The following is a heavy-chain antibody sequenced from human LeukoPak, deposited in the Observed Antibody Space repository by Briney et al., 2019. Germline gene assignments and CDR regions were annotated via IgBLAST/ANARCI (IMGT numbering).Heavy chain of an antibody. J-gene: IGHJ1*01. CDR3: ARGPDTSSWTAEYFQH. V-gene: IGHV1-8*01. D-gene: IGHD6-13*01. CDR1: GYSLSNYD. CDR2: MNPHSGDT. Sequence: ASVKVSCKASGYSLSNYDINWVRLRQATGQGPEWMGRMNPHSGDTGSPQRFRGRVSMTWDTSISTAYLELSGLTSDDTAVYYCARGPDTSSWTAEYFQHWGQGTLVTVSS.